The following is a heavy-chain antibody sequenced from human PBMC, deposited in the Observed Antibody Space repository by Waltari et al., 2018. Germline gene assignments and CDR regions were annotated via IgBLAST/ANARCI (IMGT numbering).Heavy chain of an antibody. CDR2: IDTDTGHP. D-gene: IGHD2-21*01. CDR3: ARGEVLFGQSLPFDL. CDR1: GYSFRNFY. Sequence: QVHLEQSGSEVEKPGDSLKVSCKASGYSFRNFYIHWVRQAPGQGREWMGRIDTDTGHPTDAENFRGRVTLTRDTSAASAYMELSGLTSDDTAIYYCARGEVLFGQSLPFDLWGQGTVVTVSS. J-gene: IGHJ3*01. V-gene: IGHV1-2*06.